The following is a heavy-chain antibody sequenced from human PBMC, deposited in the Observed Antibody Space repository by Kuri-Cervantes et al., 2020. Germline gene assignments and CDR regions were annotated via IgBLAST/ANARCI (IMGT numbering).Heavy chain of an antibody. CDR3: SIAEGVGLCFDY. CDR2: ISAYNGNT. Sequence: ASVKVSCKASGYTFTSYGISWVRQAPGEGLEWMGWISAYNGNTNYAQKLQGRVTMTTDTSTSTAYMELRSLGSDETSVYYCSIAEGVGLCFDYWGQGTLVTVSS. CDR1: GYTFTSYG. V-gene: IGHV1-18*01. J-gene: IGHJ4*02.